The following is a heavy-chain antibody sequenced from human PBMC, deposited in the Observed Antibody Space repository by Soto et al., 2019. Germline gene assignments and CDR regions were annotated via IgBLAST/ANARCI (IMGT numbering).Heavy chain of an antibody. J-gene: IGHJ6*02. CDR1: GFTFSSYG. Sequence: QVQLVESGGGVVQPGRSLRLSCAASGFTFSSYGMHWVRQAPGKGLEWVAVISYDGSNKYYADSVKGRFTISRDNSTNSRYLQMNILRAEDTAGYYWSKALLRLGRAYGMVVWGQGTTVTVSS. V-gene: IGHV3-30*18. D-gene: IGHD6-6*01. CDR3: SKALLRLGRAYGMVV. CDR2: ISYDGSNK.